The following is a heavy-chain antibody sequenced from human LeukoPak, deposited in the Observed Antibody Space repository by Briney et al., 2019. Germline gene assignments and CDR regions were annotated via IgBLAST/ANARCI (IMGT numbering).Heavy chain of an antibody. CDR3: AREGETWSILI. CDR2: IKTDGSST. V-gene: IGHV3-74*01. CDR1: GFIFSSYW. Sequence: GGSLRLSCAASGFIFSSYWMHWVRQVPGKGLAWVSRIKTDGSSTHYADSVKGRFTISRDNARNTLFLQMNSLRDEDTAVYYCAREGETWSILIWGQGTMVTVSS. D-gene: IGHD1-1*01. J-gene: IGHJ3*02.